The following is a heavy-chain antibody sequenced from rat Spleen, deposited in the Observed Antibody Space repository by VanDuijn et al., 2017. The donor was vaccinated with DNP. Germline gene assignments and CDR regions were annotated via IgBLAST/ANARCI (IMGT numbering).Heavy chain of an antibody. Sequence: EVQLVESGGDLVRPGRSLKLSCVASGFTFINYWMTWIRQVPGRGLEWVASISNDGNHTYYPDSVKGRFTVSRDSAKDTLYLQMDSLRSEDTATYYCARRKNYGLSYYFDYWGQGVMVTVSS. CDR1: GFTFINYW. CDR2: ISNDGNHT. J-gene: IGHJ2*01. CDR3: ARRKNYGLSYYFDY. D-gene: IGHD1-6*01. V-gene: IGHV5-31*01.